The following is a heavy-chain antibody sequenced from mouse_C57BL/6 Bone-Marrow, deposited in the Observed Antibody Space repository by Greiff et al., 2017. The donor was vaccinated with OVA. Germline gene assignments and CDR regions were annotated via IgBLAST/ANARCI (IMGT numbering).Heavy chain of an antibody. V-gene: IGHV1-54*01. CDR2: INPGSGGT. J-gene: IGHJ2*01. D-gene: IGHD2-1*01. CDR3: ASRLYYGDY. CDR1: GYAFTNYL. Sequence: VQLQQSGAELVRPGTSVKVSCKASGYAFTNYLIEWVKQRPGQGLEWIGVINPGSGGTNYNEKFKGKATLTADKSSSTAYMQLSSLTSEDSAVYFCASRLYYGDYWGQGTTLTVSS.